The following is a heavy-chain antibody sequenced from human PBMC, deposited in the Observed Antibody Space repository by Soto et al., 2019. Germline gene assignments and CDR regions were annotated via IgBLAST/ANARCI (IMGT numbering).Heavy chain of an antibody. J-gene: IGHJ6*02. Sequence: QVQLVQSGAEVQKPGASVRVSCKASGYTFRHYGIAWVRQAPGQGLEWMGWISPYNGNTHYSEKFQDRFTMANYTSTSTADMELRSLTSDDTAVYFCARGGQECSSSGCIYVYDGLDVWGQGTTVTVS. D-gene: IGHD2-2*01. CDR2: ISPYNGNT. CDR1: GYTFRHYG. CDR3: ARGGQECSSSGCIYVYDGLDV. V-gene: IGHV1-18*01.